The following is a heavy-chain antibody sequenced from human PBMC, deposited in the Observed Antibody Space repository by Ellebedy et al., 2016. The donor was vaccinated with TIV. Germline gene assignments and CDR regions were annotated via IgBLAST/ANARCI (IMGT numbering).Heavy chain of an antibody. CDR2: LEPEEGEK. CDR1: GRRLSEVS. V-gene: IGHV1-24*01. Sequence: AASVKVSCKVSGRRLSEVSIHWVRQSPRNGLEWMGGLEPEEGEKLYAQKFQGRVTMTEDTSTETAYMELRRLRYEDTAVYYCAAAPGGCDGGVCYVVGYYALDMWGQGTTVTVSS. D-gene: IGHD2-21*02. CDR3: AAAPGGCDGGVCYVVGYYALDM. J-gene: IGHJ6*02.